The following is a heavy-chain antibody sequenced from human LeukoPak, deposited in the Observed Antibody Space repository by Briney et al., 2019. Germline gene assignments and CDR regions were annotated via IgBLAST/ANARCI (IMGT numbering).Heavy chain of an antibody. CDR3: TTDEWA. CDR1: GLAFSNAW. CDR2: INSKTDGWTT. J-gene: IGHJ5*02. V-gene: IGHV3-15*01. Sequence: GGSLRLSCAASGLAFSNAWMSWVRQAPGKGLEWVGRINSKTDGWTTDYAAPVKDRFTISRDDSKNTLYLQMSSLKTEDTAVYYCTTDEWAWGQGTLVTVSS. D-gene: IGHD2-8*01.